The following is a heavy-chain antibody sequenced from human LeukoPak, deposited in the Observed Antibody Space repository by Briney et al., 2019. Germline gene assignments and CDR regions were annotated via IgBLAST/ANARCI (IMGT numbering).Heavy chain of an antibody. CDR1: GYTFTSYG. V-gene: IGHV1-69*05. D-gene: IGHD3-22*01. Sequence: SVKVSCKASGYTFTSYGISWVRQAPGQGLEWMGKIVPIFGTANYAQKFQGRVTITTDESTSTAYMELSSLRSEDTAVYYCAREMNNYYDSSGYLGYWGQGTLVTVSS. J-gene: IGHJ4*02. CDR2: IVPIFGTA. CDR3: AREMNNYYDSSGYLGY.